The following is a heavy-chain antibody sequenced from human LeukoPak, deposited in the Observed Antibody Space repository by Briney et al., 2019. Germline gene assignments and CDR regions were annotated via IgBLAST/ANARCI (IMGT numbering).Heavy chain of an antibody. CDR1: GFTFSSYG. V-gene: IGHV3-23*01. CDR2: ISGTGGST. Sequence: GGSLRLSCAASGFTFSSYGMHWVRQAPGKGLEWVSAISGTGGSTYYADSVKGRFTISRDNSKNTLYLQMNSLRAEDTAVYYCAKGLYSSGWYFDFWGQGTLVTVSS. J-gene: IGHJ4*02. CDR3: AKGLYSSGWYFDF. D-gene: IGHD6-19*01.